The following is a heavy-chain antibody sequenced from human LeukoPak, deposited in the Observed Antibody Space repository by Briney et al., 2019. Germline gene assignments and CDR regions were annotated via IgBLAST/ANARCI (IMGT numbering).Heavy chain of an antibody. CDR2: IYYSGST. D-gene: IGHD6-13*01. Sequence: SETLSLTCTVSGGSISNYYWSWIRQPPGKGLEWIGYIYYSGSTKYNPSLKSRVTISVDTSKNQFSLKLSSVTAADTAVYYCARGSRGFYFDYWGQGTLVTVSS. CDR1: GGSISNYY. J-gene: IGHJ4*02. V-gene: IGHV4-59*01. CDR3: ARGSRGFYFDY.